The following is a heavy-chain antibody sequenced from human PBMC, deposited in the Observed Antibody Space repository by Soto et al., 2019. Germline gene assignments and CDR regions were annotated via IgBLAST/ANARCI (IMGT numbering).Heavy chain of an antibody. CDR3: AAKYYYDSSGSFDY. CDR2: IIPIFGTA. J-gene: IGHJ4*02. V-gene: IGHV1-69*06. Sequence: PSVKVSCKASGGTFSSYAISWVRQAPGQGLEWMGGIIPIFGTANYAQKFQGRVTITADKSTSTAYMELSSLRSEDTAVYYCAAKYYYDSSGSFDYWGQGTLVTVSS. D-gene: IGHD3-22*01. CDR1: GGTFSSYA.